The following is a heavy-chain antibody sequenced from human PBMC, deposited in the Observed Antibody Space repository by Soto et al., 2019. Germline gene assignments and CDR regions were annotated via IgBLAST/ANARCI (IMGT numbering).Heavy chain of an antibody. CDR2: IWYDGSNK. V-gene: IGHV3-33*01. D-gene: IGHD2-2*01. CDR3: ARAHDLEVVPAAMQFDY. J-gene: IGHJ4*02. Sequence: GGSLRLSCAASGFTFSSYGMHWVRQAPGKGLEWVAVIWYDGSNKYYADSVKGRFTISRDNSKNTLYLQMNSLRAEDTAVYYCARAHDLEVVPAAMQFDYWGQGTLVTVSS. CDR1: GFTFSSYG.